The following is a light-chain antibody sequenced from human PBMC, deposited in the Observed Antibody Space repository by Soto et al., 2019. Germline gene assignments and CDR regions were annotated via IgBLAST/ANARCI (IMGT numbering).Light chain of an antibody. Sequence: DIQLTQSPSFLSASVGDRVTITCRASQVIGSLLAWYQQKPGKAPELLIHTVFILHSGVPSRFSGSGYGTEFTLTISSLQPDDSATYYCQHRHSAPITFGQGTRLEIK. CDR3: QHRHSAPIT. V-gene: IGKV1-9*01. CDR2: TVF. CDR1: QVIGSL. J-gene: IGKJ5*01.